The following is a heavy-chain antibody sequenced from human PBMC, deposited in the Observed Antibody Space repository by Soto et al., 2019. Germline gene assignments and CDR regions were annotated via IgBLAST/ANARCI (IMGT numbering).Heavy chain of an antibody. CDR2: IDHDGPT. J-gene: IGHJ4*02. CDR1: GFIFSNYW. Sequence: EVQLLDSGGGLVQPGGSLRLSCAGSGFIFSNYWMHCVRQAPGKGLEWVSRIDHDGPTDYADSVRGRFTVSRDNAESTLYLQMNRLRPEDTAVYYCVRDRHGDYWGQGTMVTVSS. CDR3: VRDRHGDY. V-gene: IGHV3-74*01.